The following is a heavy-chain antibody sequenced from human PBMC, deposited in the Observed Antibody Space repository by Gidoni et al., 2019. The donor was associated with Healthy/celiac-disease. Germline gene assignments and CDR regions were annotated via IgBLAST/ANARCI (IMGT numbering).Heavy chain of an antibody. J-gene: IGHJ4*02. CDR1: GFTFSSYA. V-gene: IGHV3-30-3*01. D-gene: IGHD1-7*01. CDR2: RSYDGSNK. CDR3: ARVFSGTAGY. Sequence: VQLVESGGGGVQPGRSLRIPCAASGFTFSSYAMHWVRQAPGKGLEWVAVRSYDGSNKYYADSVKGRFTISRDNSKNTLYLQMNSLRAEDTAVYYCARVFSGTAGYWGQGTLVTVSS.